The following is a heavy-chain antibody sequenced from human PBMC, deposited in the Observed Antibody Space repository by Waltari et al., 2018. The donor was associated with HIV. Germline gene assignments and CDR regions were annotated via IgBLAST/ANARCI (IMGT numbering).Heavy chain of an antibody. Sequence: VQLVESGGGLVQPGGSLRLSCAASGFIFSSHWMNWVRQVPGKGLWWVVWIKGGGSEKYYVDSVKRRFSISRDNAKNSLYLQMNSLRAEDTAVYYCARDPMVRGRVGMDVWGQGTTVTVSS. CDR3: ARDPMVRGRVGMDV. D-gene: IGHD3-10*01. CDR2: IKGGGSEK. V-gene: IGHV3-7*01. CDR1: GFIFSSHW. J-gene: IGHJ6*02.